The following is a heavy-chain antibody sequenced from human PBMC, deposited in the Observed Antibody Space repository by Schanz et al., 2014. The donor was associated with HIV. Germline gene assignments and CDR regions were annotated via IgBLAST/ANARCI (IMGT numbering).Heavy chain of an antibody. J-gene: IGHJ6*02. Sequence: EVQLVESGGGLVKPGGSLRLSCAASGFTFSSYSMNWVRQAPGKGLEGVSSISYTGTYMYYADSVKGRFTISRDNAKNSLYLQMNSLRAEDTAVYYCARERYCTNGVCRVYGMGVWGQGATVTVSS. D-gene: IGHD2-8*01. CDR1: GFTFSSYS. V-gene: IGHV3-21*01. CDR3: ARERYCTNGVCRVYGMGV. CDR2: ISYTGTYM.